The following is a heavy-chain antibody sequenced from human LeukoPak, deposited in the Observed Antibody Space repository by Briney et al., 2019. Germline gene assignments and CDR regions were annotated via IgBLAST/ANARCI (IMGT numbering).Heavy chain of an antibody. D-gene: IGHD5/OR15-5a*01. Sequence: PSETLSLTCAVSGGSISSGGYSWSWIRQPPGKGLEWIGYIYYSGSTNYNPSLKSRVTISVDTSKNQFSLKLSSVTAADTAVYYCARLGRVYDFSLYYMDVWGKGTTVTISS. CDR2: IYYSGST. J-gene: IGHJ6*03. CDR3: ARLGRVYDFSLYYMDV. CDR1: GGSISSGGYS. V-gene: IGHV4-61*08.